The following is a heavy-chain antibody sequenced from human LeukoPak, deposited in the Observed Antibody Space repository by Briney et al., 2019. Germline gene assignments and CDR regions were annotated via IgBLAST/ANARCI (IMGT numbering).Heavy chain of an antibody. D-gene: IGHD1-26*01. CDR1: GFTFRSYG. CDR2: IRYDGSKK. J-gene: IGHJ4*02. V-gene: IGHV3-30*02. CDR3: AKDRSGNYSFDY. Sequence: GGSLRLSCAASGFTFRSYGMDWVRQAPGKGLEWVAFIRYDGSKKYYADSVKSRFTLSRDNLKNTLYLQMNNLRAEDTAVYYCAKDRSGNYSFDYWGQGTLVTVSS.